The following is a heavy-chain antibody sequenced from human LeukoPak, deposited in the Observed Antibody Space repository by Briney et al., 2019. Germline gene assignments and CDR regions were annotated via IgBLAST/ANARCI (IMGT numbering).Heavy chain of an antibody. CDR1: GFTFSTYA. J-gene: IGHJ4*02. V-gene: IGHV3-23*01. CDR2: ISGGGGRT. D-gene: IGHD4-23*01. Sequence: QTGGSLRLSCAASGFTFSTYAMTWDRQAPGNGLKWVSTISGGGGRTYYADSVMGRFTISRDNSKNTLYLQMDPLRAEDTAVYYCAKLTGYGANSTFDYWGQGTLVTVSS. CDR3: AKLTGYGANSTFDY.